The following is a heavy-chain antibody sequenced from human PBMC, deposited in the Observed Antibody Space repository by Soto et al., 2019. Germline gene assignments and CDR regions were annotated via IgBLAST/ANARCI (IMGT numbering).Heavy chain of an antibody. D-gene: IGHD6-19*01. CDR1: GFTFSSYA. V-gene: IGHV3-64D*06. CDR3: VKDSSVRSGWSLNGMDL. Sequence: SLRLSCSASGFTFSSYAMHWVRQAPGKGLEYVSAISSNGGSTYYADSVKGRFTISRDNSKNTLYLQMSSLRAEDTAVYYCVKDSSVRSGWSLNGMDLWGQGNTVTVYS. J-gene: IGHJ6*02. CDR2: ISSNGGST.